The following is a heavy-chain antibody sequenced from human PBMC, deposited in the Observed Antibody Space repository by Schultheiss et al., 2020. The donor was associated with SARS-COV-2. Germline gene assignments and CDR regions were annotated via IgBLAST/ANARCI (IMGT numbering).Heavy chain of an antibody. Sequence: SETLSLTCAVYGGSFSGYYWSWIRQPPGKGLEWIGEINRSGSTNYNPSLKGRVTISVDKSKNQFSLKLSSVTAADTAVYYCTTDSHAFDIWGQGTMVTVSS. CDR1: GGSFSGYY. V-gene: IGHV4-34*01. D-gene: IGHD1-26*01. J-gene: IGHJ3*02. CDR3: TTDSHAFDI. CDR2: INRSGST.